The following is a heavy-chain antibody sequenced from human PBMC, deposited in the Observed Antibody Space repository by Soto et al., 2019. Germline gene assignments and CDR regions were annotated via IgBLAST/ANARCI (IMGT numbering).Heavy chain of an antibody. CDR3: ARGPGASGLDV. Sequence: AASVKVSCKASGYTFTSSYIHWVRQAPGQGPEWMGIINPTSGGTSYAQNLQGRVTMTRDTSTRTVYMELNSLRSDDTAVYYCARGPGASGLDVWGKGTRIIASS. D-gene: IGHD2-8*02. V-gene: IGHV1-46*01. CDR2: INPTSGGT. CDR1: GYTFTSSY. J-gene: IGHJ6*04.